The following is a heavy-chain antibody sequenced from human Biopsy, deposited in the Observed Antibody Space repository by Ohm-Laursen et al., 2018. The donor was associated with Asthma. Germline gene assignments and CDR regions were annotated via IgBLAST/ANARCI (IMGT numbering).Heavy chain of an antibody. CDR2: ITYDGSKT. Sequence: SLRLSCAASGFRFSSYAMHWVRQAPGKGLEWVALITYDGSKTIYGDSVRGRFTVSRDSSTNTLYLQMSSLRPEDTAVYYCAREVFPGWELRRGPENWGQGTLVTVSS. J-gene: IGHJ4*02. D-gene: IGHD1-26*01. CDR1: GFRFSSYA. V-gene: IGHV3-30*15. CDR3: AREVFPGWELRRGPEN.